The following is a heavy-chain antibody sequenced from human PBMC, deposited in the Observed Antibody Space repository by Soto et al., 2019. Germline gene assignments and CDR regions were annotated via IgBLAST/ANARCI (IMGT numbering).Heavy chain of an antibody. CDR3: AHSSSYYGSGSRYYFDY. Sequence: GSGPTLVNPTQTLTLTCTFSGFSLSTSGVGVGWIRQPPGKALEWLALIYWNDDKRYSPSLKSRLTITKDTSKNQVVLTMTNMDPVDTATYYCAHSSSYYGSGSRYYFDYWGQGTLVTVSS. J-gene: IGHJ4*02. CDR1: GFSLSTSGVG. CDR2: IYWNDDK. D-gene: IGHD3-10*01. V-gene: IGHV2-5*01.